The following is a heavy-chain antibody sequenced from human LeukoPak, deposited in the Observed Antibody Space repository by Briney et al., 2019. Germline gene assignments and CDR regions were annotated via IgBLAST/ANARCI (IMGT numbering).Heavy chain of an antibody. CDR2: ISGSGGST. CDR1: GFTFTSYA. J-gene: IGHJ4*02. CDR3: ATETTGFDH. D-gene: IGHD1-1*01. Sequence: PGGSLRLSCAASGFTFTSYAISWVRQAPGKGLEWVSVISGSGGSTHYADSVKGRFTISRDNSKNTLYVQMNSLRAEDTAVYYCATETTGFDHWGQGILVTVSS. V-gene: IGHV3-23*01.